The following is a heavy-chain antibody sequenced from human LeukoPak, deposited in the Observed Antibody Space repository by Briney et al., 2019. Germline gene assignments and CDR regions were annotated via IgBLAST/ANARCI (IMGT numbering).Heavy chain of an antibody. CDR1: GFTVSSNY. CDR3: AKDRAMVRGVIITPLGY. CDR2: IYSGGST. V-gene: IGHV3-53*05. Sequence: PGGSLRLSCAASGFTVSSNYMSWVGQAQGKGLRGVSVIYSGGSTYYADSVKGRFTISRDNSKNTLYLQMNSLRAEGTAVYYCAKDRAMVRGVIITPLGYWGQGTLVTVSS. D-gene: IGHD3-10*01. J-gene: IGHJ4*02.